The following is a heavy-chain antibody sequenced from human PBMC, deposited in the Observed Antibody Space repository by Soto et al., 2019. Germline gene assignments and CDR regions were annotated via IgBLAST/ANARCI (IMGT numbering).Heavy chain of an antibody. CDR3: ARGRYLDSSDYWVANLCFDS. V-gene: IGHV3-23*01. CDR2: ISRSGRGSA. J-gene: IGHJ4*02. CDR1: GFTFNSYV. Sequence: GGSLRLSCAASGFTFNSYVMSWVRQAPGEGLEWVSSISRSGRGSAYYADTVKGRFTISRDNSENTLSLHMNNLRDEDTGVYYCARGRYLDSSDYWVANLCFDSWGQGTLVTVSS. D-gene: IGHD3-22*01.